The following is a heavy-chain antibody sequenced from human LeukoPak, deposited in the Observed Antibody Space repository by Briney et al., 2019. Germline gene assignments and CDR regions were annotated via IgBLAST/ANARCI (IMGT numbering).Heavy chain of an antibody. CDR2: IYPGDSDT. D-gene: IGHD5-24*01. CDR1: GYSFTSYW. Sequence: GESLKISCKGSGYSFTSYWIGWVRQMPGKGLEWMGIIYPGDSDTRYSPSFQGQVTISADKSISTAYLQWSSLKASDTAMYYCARLPGMATISRVYFDYWGQGTLVTVSS. CDR3: ARLPGMATISRVYFDY. V-gene: IGHV5-51*01. J-gene: IGHJ4*02.